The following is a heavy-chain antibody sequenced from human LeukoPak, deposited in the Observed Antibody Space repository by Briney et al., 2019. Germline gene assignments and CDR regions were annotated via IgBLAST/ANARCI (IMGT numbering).Heavy chain of an antibody. CDR3: AKAPPLVIHGMDV. J-gene: IGHJ6*02. CDR2: VSSGGNS. V-gene: IGHV3-23*01. CDR1: GFTFSSYG. Sequence: GGSLRLSCTASGFTFSSYGMSWVRQAPGKGLDWVSAVSSGGNSNYADSVTGRFTISRDNSKNTLYLQMNSLRAEDTAVYYCAKAPPLVIHGMDVWGQGTTVTVSS. D-gene: IGHD3-9*01.